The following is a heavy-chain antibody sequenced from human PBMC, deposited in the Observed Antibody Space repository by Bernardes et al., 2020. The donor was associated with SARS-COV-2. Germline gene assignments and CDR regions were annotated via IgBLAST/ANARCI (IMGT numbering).Heavy chain of an antibody. J-gene: IGHJ1*01. V-gene: IGHV3-23*01. D-gene: IGHD3-16*01. Sequence: SLRLSCAASGFTFSNYAMSWVRQAPGKGLEWVSGISGSGGSTYYADSVKGRFTISRDNSKNTLYLQMNNLRAEDTAVYYCARDLPFGDGLKFGFQHWGQGTVITVSS. CDR3: ARDLPFGDGLKFGFQH. CDR1: GFTFSNYA. CDR2: ISGSGGST.